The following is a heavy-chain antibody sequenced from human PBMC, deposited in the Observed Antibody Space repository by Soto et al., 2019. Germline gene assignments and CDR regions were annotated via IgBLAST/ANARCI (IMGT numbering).Heavy chain of an antibody. CDR1: GGSISSYF. CDR2: IYYNGNT. D-gene: IGHD1-1*01. Sequence: QVQLQESGPGLVKPSETLSLTCTVSGGSISSYFWSWIRQPPGRGLEWIGYIYYNGNTNYNPSLKSPVTISVETSKNQFSLKLRSVTAADTAVYYCARLGTTGIDFWGQGTLVAVSS. V-gene: IGHV4-59*08. J-gene: IGHJ4*02. CDR3: ARLGTTGIDF.